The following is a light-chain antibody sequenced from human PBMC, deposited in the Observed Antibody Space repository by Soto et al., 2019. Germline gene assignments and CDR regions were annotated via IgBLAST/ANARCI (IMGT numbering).Light chain of an antibody. V-gene: IGKV3-20*01. CDR3: QQYGTSPQT. CDR2: DTS. Sequence: EIVLTQSPGTLSLSPGERATLPCRASQSVTSNYLAWYQQKPGQAPGLLIYDTSTRASGVPDRFSGSGSGTEFTLTISRLEPEDFAVYYCQQYGTSPQTFGQGTKVDIK. CDR1: QSVTSNY. J-gene: IGKJ1*01.